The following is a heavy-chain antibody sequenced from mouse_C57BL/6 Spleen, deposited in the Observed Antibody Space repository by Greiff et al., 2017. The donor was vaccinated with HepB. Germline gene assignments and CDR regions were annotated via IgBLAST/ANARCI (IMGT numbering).Heavy chain of an antibody. V-gene: IGHV5-15*01. CDR1: GFTFSDYG. Sequence: EVMLVESGGGLVQPGGSLKLSCAASGFTFSDYGMAWVRQAPRKGPEWVAFISNLAYSIYYADNVTGRFTISRENAKNTLYLEMSSLRSEDTAMYYCARRELGRYFDVWGTGTTVTVSS. CDR3: ARRELGRYFDV. CDR2: ISNLAYSI. J-gene: IGHJ1*03. D-gene: IGHD4-1*01.